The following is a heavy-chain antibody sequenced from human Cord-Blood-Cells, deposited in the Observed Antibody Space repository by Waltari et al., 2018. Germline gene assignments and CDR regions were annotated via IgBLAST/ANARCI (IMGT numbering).Heavy chain of an antibody. CDR1: GGPISSYS. CDR2: IYTSGST. D-gene: IGHD3-3*01. V-gene: IGHV4-4*07. J-gene: IGHJ5*02. Sequence: QVQLQESGPGLVQPSETLSLTCNVPGGPISSYSWSRCRQPAGHGLAWIGRIYTSGSTNYNPSLKSRVTMSVDTSKNQFSLKLSSVTAADTAVYYCARVTYYDFWSGYYSNWFDPWGQGTLVTVSS. CDR3: ARVTYYDFWSGYYSNWFDP.